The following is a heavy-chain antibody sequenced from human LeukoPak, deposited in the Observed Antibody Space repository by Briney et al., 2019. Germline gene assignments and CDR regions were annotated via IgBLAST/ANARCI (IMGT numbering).Heavy chain of an antibody. V-gene: IGHV3-30-3*01. D-gene: IGHD3-16*01. CDR1: GFTFSSYA. CDR3: AKVRGDYVWGSSELYYFDY. CDR2: ISYDGSNK. J-gene: IGHJ4*02. Sequence: GGSLRLSCAASGFTFSSYAFHWVRQAPGKGLEWVALISYDGSNKFFADSVKGRFTISRDNSKNTLYLQMNSLRAEDTAVYYCAKVRGDYVWGSSELYYFDYWGQGTLVTVSS.